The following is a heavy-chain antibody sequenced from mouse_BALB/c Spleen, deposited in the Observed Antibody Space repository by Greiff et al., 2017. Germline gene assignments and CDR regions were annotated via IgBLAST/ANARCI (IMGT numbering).Heavy chain of an antibody. J-gene: IGHJ1*01. Sequence: QVQLQQSGPGLVAPSQSLSITCTVSWFSLTSYGVHWVRQPPGKGLEWLGVIWAGGSTNYNSALMSRLSISKDNSKSQVFLKMNSLQTDDTAMYYCARRYFDVWGAGTTVTVSS. CDR3: ARRYFDV. CDR2: IWAGGST. CDR1: WFSLTSYG. V-gene: IGHV2-9*02.